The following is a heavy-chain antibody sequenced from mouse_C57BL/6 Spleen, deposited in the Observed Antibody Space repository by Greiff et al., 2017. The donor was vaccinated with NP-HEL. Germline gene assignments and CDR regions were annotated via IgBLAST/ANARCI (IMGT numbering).Heavy chain of an antibody. J-gene: IGHJ2*01. CDR2: IDPENGDT. CDR3: TPGSPLDY. V-gene: IGHV14-4*01. D-gene: IGHD1-1*01. CDR1: GFNIKDDY. Sequence: EVQLQQSGAELVRPGASVKLSCTASGFNIKDDYMHWVKQRPEQGLEWIGWIDPENGDTEYASKFQGKATITADTSSNTAYLQLSSLTSEDTAVYYCTPGSPLDYWGQGTTLTVSS.